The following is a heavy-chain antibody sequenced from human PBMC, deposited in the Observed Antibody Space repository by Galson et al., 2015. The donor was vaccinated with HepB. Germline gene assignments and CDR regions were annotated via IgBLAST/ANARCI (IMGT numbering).Heavy chain of an antibody. Sequence: SLRLSCAASGFTFSAYSMHWVRQAPGRGLEWVSVISYDGSNEYYADSVKGRFTISRDNSKNTSYLQLNSLRAEDTAIYSCARDIGPGSTHGWSFEFWGQGTLVTVSS. J-gene: IGHJ4*02. CDR2: ISYDGSNE. D-gene: IGHD1-1*01. V-gene: IGHV3-30*04. CDR1: GFTFSAYS. CDR3: ARDIGPGSTHGWSFEF.